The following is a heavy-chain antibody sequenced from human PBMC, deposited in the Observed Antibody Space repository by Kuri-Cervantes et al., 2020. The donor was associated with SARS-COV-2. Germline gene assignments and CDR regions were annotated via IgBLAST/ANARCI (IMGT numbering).Heavy chain of an antibody. V-gene: IGHV4-34*01. CDR1: GGSFSGYY. CDR3: ARAGVRVLIDLYSNPGFDY. Sequence: SETLSLTCAVYGGSFSGYYWSWIRQPPGKGLEWIGEINHSGSTNYNPSLKSRVTISVDTSKNQFSLKLSSVTGADTAVYYCARAGVRVLIDLYSNPGFDYWGQGTLVTVSS. D-gene: IGHD4-11*01. J-gene: IGHJ4*02. CDR2: INHSGST.